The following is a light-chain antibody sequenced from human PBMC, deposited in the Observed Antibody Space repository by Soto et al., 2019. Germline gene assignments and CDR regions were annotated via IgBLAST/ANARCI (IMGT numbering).Light chain of an antibody. J-gene: IGKJ1*01. V-gene: IGKV1-5*03. Sequence: DIQMTQSPSTLSGSVGDRVTITCRASQTISSWLAWYQQKPGKAPKLLIYKASTLKSGVPSMFSGSGSGTEFTLTISSLQPDDFATYYCQNYNSYSEAFGQGTKVELK. CDR3: QNYNSYSEA. CDR1: QTISSW. CDR2: KAS.